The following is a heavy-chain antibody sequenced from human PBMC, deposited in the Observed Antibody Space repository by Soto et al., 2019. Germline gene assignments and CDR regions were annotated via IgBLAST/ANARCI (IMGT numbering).Heavy chain of an antibody. CDR1: GFTFNNYG. J-gene: IGHJ3*01. CDR3: AKDQGIAASHGID. CDR2: ISNDGSDK. V-gene: IGHV3-30*18. D-gene: IGHD6-13*01. Sequence: QVQLVESGGGVVQPGRSLRLSCAASGFTFNNYGMHWVRQAPGKGLEWVATISNDGSDKYYADSLKGRRTSSRDNSKNTVYVQMNSLRAEETAVYYCAKDQGIAASHGIDWGQGTMVTVSS.